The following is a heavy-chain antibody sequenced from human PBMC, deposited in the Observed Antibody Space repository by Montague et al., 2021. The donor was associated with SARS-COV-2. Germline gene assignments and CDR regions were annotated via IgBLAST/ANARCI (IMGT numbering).Heavy chain of an antibody. D-gene: IGHD3-9*01. Sequence: SLRLSCAASGFTFSSYEMNWVRQAPGKGPEWVSYISSSGSTIYYADSVKGRFTISRDNAKNSLYLQMNSLRAEDTAVYYCARDCAYYDILTGYSPKGGFDYWGQGTLVTVSS. V-gene: IGHV3-48*03. J-gene: IGHJ4*02. CDR3: ARDCAYYDILTGYSPKGGFDY. CDR2: ISSSGSTI. CDR1: GFTFSSYE.